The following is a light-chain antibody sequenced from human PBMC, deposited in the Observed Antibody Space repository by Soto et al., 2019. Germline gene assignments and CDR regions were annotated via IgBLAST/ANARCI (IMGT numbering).Light chain of an antibody. Sequence: EIVLTQSPGTLSLSPGERATLSCRASQSVSSYLAWYQQKPGQAPRLLIYDASNRATGIPARFSGSGSGTDFTLTISRLEPEDFAVYYCQHYGSSPRWTFGQGTKVDIK. J-gene: IGKJ1*01. CDR1: QSVSSY. V-gene: IGKV3-20*01. CDR3: QHYGSSPRWT. CDR2: DAS.